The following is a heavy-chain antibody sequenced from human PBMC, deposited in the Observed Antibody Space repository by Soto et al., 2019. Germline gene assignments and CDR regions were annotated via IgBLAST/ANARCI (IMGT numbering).Heavy chain of an antibody. CDR3: ATVGYYYDSSGYYYRFRWYFDL. CDR1: GGSISSYY. V-gene: IGHV4-59*08. Sequence: PSETLSLTCTVSGGSISSYYWSWIRQTPGKGLEWIGYIFYFGSTKYNPSLKSRVTLSIDTSKNQLSLKLSSVTAADTAVYYCATVGYYYDSSGYYYRFRWYFDLWGRGTLVTVSS. J-gene: IGHJ2*01. D-gene: IGHD3-22*01. CDR2: IFYFGST.